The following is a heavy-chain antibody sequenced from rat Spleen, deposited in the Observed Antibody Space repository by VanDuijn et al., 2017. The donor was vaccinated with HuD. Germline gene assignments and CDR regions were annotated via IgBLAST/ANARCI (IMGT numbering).Heavy chain of an antibody. V-gene: IGHV2-13*01. CDR1: GFSLTSNS. CDR2: IWGNGET. J-gene: IGHJ4*01. CDR3: TRDPPGSSGVMDV. D-gene: IGHD5-1*01. Sequence: QVQLKESGPGLVQPSQTLSLTCTVSGFSLTSNSVHWVRQPPGKGLEWMGVIWGNGETNYRSALKSRLSISRDTSKNQVFLKMSSLQTDDTGTCYCTRDPPGSSGVMDVLGQGASVTVSS.